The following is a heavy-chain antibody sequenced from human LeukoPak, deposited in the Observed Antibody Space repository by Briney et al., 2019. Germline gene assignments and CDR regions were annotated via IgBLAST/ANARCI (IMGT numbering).Heavy chain of an antibody. CDR3: AREGSDYVWGSYRYHGPPKYYGMDV. CDR2: IWYDGSNK. J-gene: IGHJ6*02. D-gene: IGHD3-16*02. CDR1: GFTFSSYG. Sequence: PGGSLRLSCAASGFTFSSYGMHWVRQAPGKGLEWVAVIWYDGSNKYYADSVKGRFTISRDNSKNTLYLQMNSLRAEDTAVYYCAREGSDYVWGSYRYHGPPKYYGMDVWGQGTTVTVSS. V-gene: IGHV3-33*01.